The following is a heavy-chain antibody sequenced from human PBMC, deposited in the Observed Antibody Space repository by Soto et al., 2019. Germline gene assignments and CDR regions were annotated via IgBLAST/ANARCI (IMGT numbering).Heavy chain of an antibody. V-gene: IGHV4-31*03. J-gene: IGHJ3*02. CDR2: IYYTGNT. CDR3: ARVGISSSDAFDI. CDR1: GGSISSGGYY. Sequence: QVQLQESGPGRVKPSQTLSLTCTVSGGSISSGGYYWSWIRQHPEKGLEWIGYIYYTGNTYYNASLKRRVTISVDTSNNQFSLKLSSVTAADTAVYYCARVGISSSDAFDIWGQGTTVTVSS. D-gene: IGHD6-6*01.